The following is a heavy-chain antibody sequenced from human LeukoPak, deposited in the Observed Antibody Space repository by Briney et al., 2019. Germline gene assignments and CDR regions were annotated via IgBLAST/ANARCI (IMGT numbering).Heavy chain of an antibody. CDR2: IYHSGST. V-gene: IGHV4-4*02. CDR1: GGSISSSNW. CDR3: ARTSYYDILTGYRTNYYYYYMDV. J-gene: IGHJ6*03. Sequence: PSGTLSLTCAVSGGSISSSNWWSWVRQPPGKGLEWIGEIYHSGSTNYNPSLKSRVTISVDKSKNQFSLQLNSVTPEDTAVYYCARTSYYDILTGYRTNYYYYYMDVWGKGTTVTVSS. D-gene: IGHD3-9*01.